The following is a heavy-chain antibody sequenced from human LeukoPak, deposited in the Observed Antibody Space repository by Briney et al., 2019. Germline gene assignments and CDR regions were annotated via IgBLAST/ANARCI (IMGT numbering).Heavy chain of an antibody. J-gene: IGHJ6*02. CDR3: AKAQAGHGPSYGMDV. V-gene: IGHV3-48*03. Sequence: GGSLRLSCAASGFTFSSYEMNWVRQAPGKGLEWVSYIYSSGSNIYYADSVKGRFTISRDNSKNTLYLQMNSLRAEDTAVYYCAKAQAGHGPSYGMDVWGQGTTVTVSS. D-gene: IGHD6-19*01. CDR1: GFTFSSYE. CDR2: IYSSGSNI.